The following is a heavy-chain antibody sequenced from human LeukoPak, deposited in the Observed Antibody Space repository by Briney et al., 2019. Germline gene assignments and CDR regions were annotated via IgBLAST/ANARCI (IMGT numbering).Heavy chain of an antibody. CDR2: IYTSGST. J-gene: IGHJ4*02. CDR3: ARVSSAGIWDY. V-gene: IGHV4-4*07. Sequence: PSETLSLTCTVSGDSLSGYYWSWIRQPAGKGLEWIGRIYTSGSTNYNPSLKSRVTMSVDTSKNQFSLKLSSVTAADTAVYYCARVSSAGIWDYWGQGTLVTVSS. D-gene: IGHD6-19*01. CDR1: GDSLSGYY.